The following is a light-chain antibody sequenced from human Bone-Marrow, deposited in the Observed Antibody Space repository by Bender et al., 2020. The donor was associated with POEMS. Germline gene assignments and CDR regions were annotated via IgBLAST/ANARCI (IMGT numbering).Light chain of an antibody. CDR2: ETT. CDR3: SSYRSTSTPVV. Sequence: QSALTQPASVSGSPGQSITISCTGTSSDIGSFNLVSWYQQHPGKAPKLMIYETTKRPSGVSNRFSGSKSGNTASLTISGLQADDEADYYCSSYRSTSTPVVFGGGTRLTVL. V-gene: IGLV2-14*02. CDR1: SSDIGSFNL. J-gene: IGLJ2*01.